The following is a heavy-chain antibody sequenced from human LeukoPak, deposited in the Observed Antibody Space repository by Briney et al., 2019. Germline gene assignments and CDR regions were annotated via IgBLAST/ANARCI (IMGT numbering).Heavy chain of an antibody. CDR2: INPSGGST. CDR3: ARVPVEGSGWYRSDY. Sequence: ASVTVSCKASGYTFTSYYMHWVRQAPGQGLEWMGIINPSGGSTSYAQKFQGRVTMTRDTSTSTVYMELSSLRAEDTAVYYCARVPVEGSGWYRSDYWGQGTLVTVSS. V-gene: IGHV1-46*01. CDR1: GYTFTSYY. J-gene: IGHJ4*02. D-gene: IGHD6-19*01.